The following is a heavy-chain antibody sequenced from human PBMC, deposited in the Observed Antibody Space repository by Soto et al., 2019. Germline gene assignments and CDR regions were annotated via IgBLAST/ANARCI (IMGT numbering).Heavy chain of an antibody. CDR2: IDWDDDK. CDR1: GFSLSTSGMC. CDR3: ARIPLAGASYGMDV. V-gene: IGHV2-70*11. J-gene: IGHJ6*02. Sequence: SGPTLVNPTQTLTLTCTFSGFSLSTSGMCVSWIRKPPGKALEWLARIDWDDDKYYNTSLKTRLTISKDTSKNQVVLTMTNLDPVDTATYYCARIPLAGASYGMDVWGQGTTVTVSS.